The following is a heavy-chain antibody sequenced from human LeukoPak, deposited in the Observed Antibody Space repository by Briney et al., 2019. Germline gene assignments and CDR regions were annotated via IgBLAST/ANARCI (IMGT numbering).Heavy chain of an antibody. CDR2: IFHGGRT. D-gene: IGHD1-26*01. Sequence: PSETLSLTCTVSGGSISNYFWAWIRQPPGKGLEYIGSIFHGGRTFYNPALQSRLTISEDTSKNRFSLKLSSVTTSDTAVYYCAREREYYYMDVWGKGTTVSVSS. V-gene: IGHV4-38-2*02. CDR3: AREREYYYMDV. J-gene: IGHJ6*03. CDR1: GGSISNYF.